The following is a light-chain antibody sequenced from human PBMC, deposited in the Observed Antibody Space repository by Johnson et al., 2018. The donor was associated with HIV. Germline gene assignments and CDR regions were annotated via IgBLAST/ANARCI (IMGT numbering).Light chain of an antibody. CDR1: SSNIGNNY. CDR3: ATWDSSLSVYV. V-gene: IGLV1-51*01. CDR2: DNN. Sequence: QSVLTQPPSVSAAPGQKVTISCSGSSSNIGNNYVSWYQQLPGTAPKLLIYDNNERPSGIPDRFSGSTSGTSATLVITGLQTGDEADYHCATWDSSLSVYVFGTGTKVTVL. J-gene: IGLJ1*01.